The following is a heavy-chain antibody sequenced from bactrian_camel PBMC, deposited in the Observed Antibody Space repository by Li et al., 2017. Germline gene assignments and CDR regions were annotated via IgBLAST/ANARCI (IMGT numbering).Heavy chain of an antibody. Sequence: HVQLVESGGGSVQAGGSLRLSCAASGDTSGSYCMAWFRQTQGGQREGVALITRDRHITYYSDSLRGRFAISRDNAKNTLYLQMNSLNNDDTAMYYCASGRAARLYYPLLGSSYAYWGQGTQVTVS. CDR3: ASGRAARLYYPLLGSSYAY. V-gene: IGHV3S1*01. J-gene: IGHJ4*01. D-gene: IGHD2*01. CDR2: ITRDRHIT. CDR1: GDTSGSYC.